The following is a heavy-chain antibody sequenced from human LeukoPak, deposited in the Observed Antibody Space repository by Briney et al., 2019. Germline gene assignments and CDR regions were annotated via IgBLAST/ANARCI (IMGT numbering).Heavy chain of an antibody. D-gene: IGHD6-19*01. V-gene: IGHV3-74*01. CDR3: IIYSSGWQ. CDR2: INTDGITT. CDR1: GFSFSSNW. J-gene: IGHJ4*02. Sequence: GGSLRLSCAASGFSFSSNWMHWVRQPPGKGLVWVSRINTDGITTNYADSVKGRFTISRDSAKNTLYMQMDSLRAEDTAVYYCIIYSSGWQWGQGTLVTVSS.